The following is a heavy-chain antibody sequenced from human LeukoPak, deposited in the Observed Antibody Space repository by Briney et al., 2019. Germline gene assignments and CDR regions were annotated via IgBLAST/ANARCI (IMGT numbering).Heavy chain of an antibody. CDR1: GFTFSSYS. CDR3: ARDGGHAFDI. V-gene: IGHV3-21*01. D-gene: IGHD3-16*01. J-gene: IGHJ3*02. Sequence: KAGGSLRPSCAASGFTFSSYSMNWVRQAPGKGLEWVSSISSSSSYIYYADSVKGRFTISRDNAKNSLYLQMNSLRAEDTAVYYCARDGGHAFDIWGQGTMVTVSS. CDR2: ISSSSSYI.